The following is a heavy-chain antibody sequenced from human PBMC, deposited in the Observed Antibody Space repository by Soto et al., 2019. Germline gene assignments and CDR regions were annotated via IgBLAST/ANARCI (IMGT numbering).Heavy chain of an antibody. J-gene: IGHJ4*02. Sequence: EVQLLESGGGLEQPGGSLRLSCAASGFTFDSFAMTWVRQAPGKGLEWVSAISASGGSTFYADSVKGRFTISRDSSKNTLYLQMNSLRAEDMAVYYCARGAVMPDSWGQGTLVTVSS. CDR2: ISASGGST. V-gene: IGHV3-23*01. CDR3: ARGAVMPDS. D-gene: IGHD3-16*01. CDR1: GFTFDSFA.